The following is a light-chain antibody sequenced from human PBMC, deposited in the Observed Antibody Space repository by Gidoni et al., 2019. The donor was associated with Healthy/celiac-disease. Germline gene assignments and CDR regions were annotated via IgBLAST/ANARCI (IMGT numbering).Light chain of an antibody. V-gene: IGLV3-21*04. CDR2: YDS. CDR1: NIGSKS. CDR3: QVWDSSSDHPEV. J-gene: IGLJ3*02. Sequence: SSVLTQPPPVSVAPGKTARITCGGNNIGSKSVHWYQQKPGQAPVLVIYYDSDRPSGIPERFSGSNSGNTATLTISRVEAGDEADYYCQVWDSSSDHPEVFGGGTKLTVL.